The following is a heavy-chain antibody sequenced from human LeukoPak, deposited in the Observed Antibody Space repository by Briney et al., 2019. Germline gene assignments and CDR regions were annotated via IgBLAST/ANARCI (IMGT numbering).Heavy chain of an antibody. V-gene: IGHV1-18*01. CDR1: GYTFTSYG. CDR2: ISAYNGNT. J-gene: IGHJ6*02. Sequence: ASVKVSCKASGYTFTSYGISWVRQAPGQGLEWMGWISAYNGNTKYAQKVQGRVTMTTDTSTTTAYMELRSLRFDDTAVYYCARHHYGLDVWGQGTTVTVSS. CDR3: ARHHYGLDV.